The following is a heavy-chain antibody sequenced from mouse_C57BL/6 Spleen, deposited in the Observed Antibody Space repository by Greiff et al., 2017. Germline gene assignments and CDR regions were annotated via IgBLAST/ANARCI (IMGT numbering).Heavy chain of an antibody. D-gene: IGHD2-4*01. CDR3: ARRGDYDGDAY. Sequence: VQLQQSGPELVKPGASVKLSCKASGYTFTSYDVNWVKQRPGQGLEWIGWIYPRDGSTKYNEKLKGKATLTVDTSSSTAYMELHSLTSEDSAVYFCARRGDYDGDAYWGQGTLVTVSA. V-gene: IGHV1-85*01. CDR2: IYPRDGST. J-gene: IGHJ3*01. CDR1: GYTFTSYD.